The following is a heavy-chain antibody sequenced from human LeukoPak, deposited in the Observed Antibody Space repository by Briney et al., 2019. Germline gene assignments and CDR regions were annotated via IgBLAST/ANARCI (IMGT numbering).Heavy chain of an antibody. Sequence: GGSLRLSCAASGFTFSDYYMSWIRQAPGKGLEWVSYISSSGSTIYYADSVKGRFTISRDNAKNSLYLQMNSLRAEDTAVYYCARGAMVRGGTYYYDSTLRTWEYYFDYWGQGTLVTVSS. CDR2: ISSSGSTI. V-gene: IGHV3-11*04. D-gene: IGHD3-22*01. CDR1: GFTFSDYY. J-gene: IGHJ4*02. CDR3: ARGAMVRGGTYYYDSTLRTWEYYFDY.